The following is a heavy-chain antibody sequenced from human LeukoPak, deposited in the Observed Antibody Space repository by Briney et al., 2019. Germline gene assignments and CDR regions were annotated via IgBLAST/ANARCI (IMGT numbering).Heavy chain of an antibody. CDR1: GFTFSSYS. CDR2: ISSSSSTI. V-gene: IGHV3-48*02. CDR3: ARALGWVVTAIRGYYGMDV. Sequence: PGGSLRLSCAASGFTFSSYSMNWVRQAPGKGLEWVSYISSSSSTIYYADSVKGRFTISRDNAKNSLYLQMNSLRDEDTAVYYCARALGWVVTAIRGYYGMDVWGQGTTVTVSS. D-gene: IGHD2-21*02. J-gene: IGHJ6*02.